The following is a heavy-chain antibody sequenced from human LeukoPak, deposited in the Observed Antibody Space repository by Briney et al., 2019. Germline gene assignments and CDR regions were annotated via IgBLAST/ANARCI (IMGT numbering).Heavy chain of an antibody. D-gene: IGHD3-16*01. V-gene: IGHV4-39*01. CDR1: GASISGSGYY. Sequence: SETLSLTCTVSGASISGSGYYWGWIRQPPGKGLEWIGSIYYSGSTYYNPSLKSRVTISVDTSKNQFSLNLTSVTAADTAVYYCARFTPQGYGWGGYNRFDPWGQGTLVTVSS. CDR2: IYYSGST. CDR3: ARFTPQGYGWGGYNRFDP. J-gene: IGHJ5*02.